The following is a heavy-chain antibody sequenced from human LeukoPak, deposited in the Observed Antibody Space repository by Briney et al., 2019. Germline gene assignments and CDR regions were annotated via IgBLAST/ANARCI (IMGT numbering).Heavy chain of an antibody. CDR1: GFTFSTYG. D-gene: IGHD6-19*01. J-gene: IGHJ4*02. Sequence: GGSLRLSCAASGFTFSTYGMSWVRQAPGKGLEWVSSISSSSSYIYYADSVKGRFTISRDNAKNSLYLQMSSLRAEDTAVYYCARLYSTGWYGGPDNWGQGTLVVVSS. CDR3: ARLYSTGWYGGPDN. CDR2: ISSSSSYI. V-gene: IGHV3-21*01.